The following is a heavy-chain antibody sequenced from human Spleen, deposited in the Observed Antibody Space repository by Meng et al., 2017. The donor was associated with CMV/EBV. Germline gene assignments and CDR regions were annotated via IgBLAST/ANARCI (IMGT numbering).Heavy chain of an antibody. V-gene: IGHV1-69*13. Sequence: SVKVSCKASGGTFSSYAISWVRQAPGQGLEWMGGISHIFGTANYAQKFQGRVTITADESTITAYMELRSLRSDDTAVYYCARDAPSMVREEYFDYWGQGTLVSVSS. CDR2: ISHIFGTA. D-gene: IGHD3-10*01. J-gene: IGHJ4*02. CDR1: GGTFSSYA. CDR3: ARDAPSMVREEYFDY.